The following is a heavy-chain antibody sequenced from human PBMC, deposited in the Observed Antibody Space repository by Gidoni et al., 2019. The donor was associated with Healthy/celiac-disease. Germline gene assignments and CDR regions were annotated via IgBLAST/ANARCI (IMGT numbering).Heavy chain of an antibody. CDR3: AKGYLGYSYGEDAFDI. CDR2: ISWDGGST. J-gene: IGHJ3*02. CDR1: GFTFDDYT. Sequence: EVQLVESGGVVVQPGGSLRLSCAASGFTFDDYTMHWVRQAPGKGLEWVSLISWDGGSTYYADSVKGRFTISRDNSKNSLYLQMNSLRTEDTALYYCAKGYLGYSYGEDAFDIWGQGTMVTVSS. V-gene: IGHV3-43*01. D-gene: IGHD5-18*01.